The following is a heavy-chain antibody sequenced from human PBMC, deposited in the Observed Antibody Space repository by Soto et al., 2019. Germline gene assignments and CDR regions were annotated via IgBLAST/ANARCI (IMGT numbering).Heavy chain of an antibody. CDR2: TIPMFDTA. J-gene: IGHJ4*02. D-gene: IGHD2-21*02. CDR3: ARVRCGGDCYVLDY. Sequence: TIPMFDTADYAQKFQGRVTITADKSTSTAYMELSSLRSEDTAVYYCARVRCGGDCYVLDYWGQGTLVTVSS. V-gene: IGHV1-69*06.